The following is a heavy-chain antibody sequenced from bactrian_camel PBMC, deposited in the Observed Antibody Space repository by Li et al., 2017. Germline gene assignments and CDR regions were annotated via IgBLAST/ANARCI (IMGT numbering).Heavy chain of an antibody. D-gene: IGHD2*01. CDR2: IAYDGWVS. Sequence: DVQLVESGGDVVKPGGSLRLSCAASGFTFTDYGMSWVRQAPGKGHEWIAQIAYDGWVSRYNDPAKGRFTISRDNAKSTLYLQMFNLRPEDTAIYYCAADAGKYYAAAKAPDMDYRGQGTQVTVS. CDR1: GFTFTDYG. CDR3: AADAGKYYAAAKAPDMDY. J-gene: IGHJ4*01. V-gene: IGHV3S42*01.